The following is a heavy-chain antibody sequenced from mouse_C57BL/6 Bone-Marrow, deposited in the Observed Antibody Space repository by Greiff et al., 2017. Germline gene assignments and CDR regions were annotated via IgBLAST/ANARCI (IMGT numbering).Heavy chain of an antibody. J-gene: IGHJ3*01. CDR1: GYTFTSYW. CDR2: IDPSDSYT. CDR3: ARGGYYGSRIAY. V-gene: IGHV1-59*01. Sequence: VQLQQSGAELVRPGTSVKLSCKASGYTFTSYWMHWVKQRPGQGLEWIGVIDPSDSYTNYNQKFKGKATLTVDTSSSTAYMQLSSLTSEDSAVYYCARGGYYGSRIAYWGQGTLVTVSA. D-gene: IGHD1-1*01.